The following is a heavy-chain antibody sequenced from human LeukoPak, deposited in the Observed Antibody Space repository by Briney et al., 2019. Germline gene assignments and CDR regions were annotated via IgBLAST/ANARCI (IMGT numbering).Heavy chain of an antibody. J-gene: IGHJ1*01. CDR3: ASGQYYDLSGDYYFN. V-gene: IGHV4-34*01. CDR1: GGSFSGHY. Sequence: PSETLSLTCAVYGGSFSGHYWSWIRQPPGKGLEWIGEINHSGSTNYNPSLESRVTISVDKHKNHFSLKLSCVIAADTTVYYCASGQYYDLSGDYYFNWGEGTLGTVSA. CDR2: INHSGST. D-gene: IGHD3-3*01.